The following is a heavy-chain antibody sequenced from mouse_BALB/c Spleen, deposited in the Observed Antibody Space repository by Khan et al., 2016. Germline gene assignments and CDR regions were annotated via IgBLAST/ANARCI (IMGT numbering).Heavy chain of an antibody. J-gene: IGHJ4*01. D-gene: IGHD2-3*01. V-gene: IGHV2-6-4*01. CDR1: GFSLSRYS. CDR3: TRNDCYYGAMDY. CDR2: IWGGGST. Sequence: VELVESGPGLVAPSQSLSITCTVSGFSLSRYSVHWVRQPPGKGLEWLGMIWGGGSTDYNSAFKSRLIISKDQSKSQVYLKVNSLQTDDTALYYCTRNDCYYGAMDYWGQGTSVTVSS.